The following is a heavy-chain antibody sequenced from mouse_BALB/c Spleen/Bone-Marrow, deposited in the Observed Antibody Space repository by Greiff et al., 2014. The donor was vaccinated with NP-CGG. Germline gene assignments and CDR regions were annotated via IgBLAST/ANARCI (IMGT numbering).Heavy chain of an antibody. CDR1: GFTFSSFG. CDR2: ISSGSSNI. Sequence: EVQVEESGGGLVQPGGSRKLSCAASGFTFSSFGMHWVRQAPEKGLEWVGYISSGSSNIYYADTVKGRFTISRDKSKNTLFLQMTILRSEDTALYYCARNHYFSGFAYWGQGTLVTVSA. J-gene: IGHJ3*01. D-gene: IGHD1-2*01. V-gene: IGHV5-17*02. CDR3: ARNHYFSGFAY.